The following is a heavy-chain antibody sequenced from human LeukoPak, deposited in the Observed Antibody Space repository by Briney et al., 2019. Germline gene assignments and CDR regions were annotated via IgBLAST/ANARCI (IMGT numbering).Heavy chain of an antibody. J-gene: IGHJ3*02. Sequence: ASVKVSCKASGYSFSSNAMNWVRQAPGQGLEWMGWINTNTGNPTYAQGFRGRFVFSLHTSVSTAYMQISSLKAEDRGVYYCASEGAVGIDAFDIWGQGTMVTVSS. CDR3: ASEGAVGIDAFDI. V-gene: IGHV7-4-1*02. D-gene: IGHD1-26*01. CDR2: INTNTGNP. CDR1: GYSFSSNA.